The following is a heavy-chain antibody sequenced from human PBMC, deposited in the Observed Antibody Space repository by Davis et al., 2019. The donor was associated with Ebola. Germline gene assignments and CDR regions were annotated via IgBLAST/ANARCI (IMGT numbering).Heavy chain of an antibody. CDR3: ARTYYYDSSGYRNAFDI. D-gene: IGHD3-22*01. CDR1: GFTFSSYA. J-gene: IGHJ3*02. CDR2: ISYDGSDT. V-gene: IGHV3-30*04. Sequence: GGSLRLSCAASGFTFSSYAIHWVRQAPGKGLEWLAVISYDGSDTYYADSVKGRFTISRGNSKNTLYLQMNSLRAEDTAVYFCARTYYYDSSGYRNAFDIWGQGTLVTVSS.